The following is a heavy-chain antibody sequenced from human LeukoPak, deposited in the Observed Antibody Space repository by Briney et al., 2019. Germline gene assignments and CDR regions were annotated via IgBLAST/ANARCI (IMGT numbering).Heavy chain of an antibody. D-gene: IGHD4-17*01. CDR2: FDPEDGET. CDR1: GYTLTELS. V-gene: IGHV1-24*01. CDR3: ATTTAVTTVIDY. Sequence: ASVKVSCKVSGYTLTELSMHWVRQAPGKGLEWMGGFDPEDGETIYAQKFQGRVTMTEDTSTDTAYMELSSLRSEDTAVYYCATTTAVTTVIDYWGQGTLVTVSS. J-gene: IGHJ4*02.